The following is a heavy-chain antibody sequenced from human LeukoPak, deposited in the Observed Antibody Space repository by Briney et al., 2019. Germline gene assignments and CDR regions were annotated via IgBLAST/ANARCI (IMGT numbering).Heavy chain of an antibody. D-gene: IGHD3-16*01. CDR2: INPSGGTT. V-gene: IGHV1-46*01. CDR3: ARAGGGDGYKYVY. CDR1: GYTFTSYY. Sequence: GASVKVCCKASGYTFTSYYIHWVRQAPGQGLEWVGIINPSGGTTTYAQKFQGRVTMTRDTSTSTVHMELSSLRSEDTAVYYCARAGGGDGYKYVYWGQGTLVTVSS. J-gene: IGHJ4*02.